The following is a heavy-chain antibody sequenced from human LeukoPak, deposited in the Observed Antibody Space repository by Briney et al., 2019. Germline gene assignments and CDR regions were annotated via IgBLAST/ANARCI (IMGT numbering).Heavy chain of an antibody. V-gene: IGHV4-34*01. CDR2: FNHSGST. D-gene: IGHD3-22*01. J-gene: IGHJ4*02. Sequence: SETLALTCAVYGGSFSGYYWSWIRQPPGKWLEWIGEFNHSGSTNYNPSLKSRVTISVDTSKNQFSLKLSSVTAADTAVYYCARVSRNYYDSSGYPTDFDYWGQGTLVTVSS. CDR3: ARVSRNYYDSSGYPTDFDY. CDR1: GGSFSGYY.